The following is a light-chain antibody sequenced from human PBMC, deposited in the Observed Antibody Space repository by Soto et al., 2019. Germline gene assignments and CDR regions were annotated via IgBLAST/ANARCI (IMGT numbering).Light chain of an antibody. CDR1: SSNIGSIY. Sequence: QSVLTQPPSASGTPGQRVTISCSGSSSNIGSIYVHWYQQLPGTAPKLLIYKNSQRPSWVPDRFSGSKSATSASLAISGLRSEDEAEYYCAAWDDTLSAWVFGGWTKLTVL. J-gene: IGLJ3*02. CDR2: KNS. V-gene: IGLV1-47*01. CDR3: AAWDDTLSAWV.